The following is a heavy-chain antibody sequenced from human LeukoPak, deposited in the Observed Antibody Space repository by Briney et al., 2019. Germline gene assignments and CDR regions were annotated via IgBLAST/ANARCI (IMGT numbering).Heavy chain of an antibody. CDR2: IYYSGST. Sequence: SETLSLTCTVSGYFISSGYYWGWIRQPPGKGLEWIGSIYYSGSTYYNPSLKSRVTISVDTSKNQFSLKLSSVTAADTAVYYCARGGVLEYYFDYWGQGTLVTVSS. CDR3: ARGGVLEYYFDY. CDR1: GYFISSGYY. V-gene: IGHV4-38-2*02. J-gene: IGHJ4*02. D-gene: IGHD1-1*01.